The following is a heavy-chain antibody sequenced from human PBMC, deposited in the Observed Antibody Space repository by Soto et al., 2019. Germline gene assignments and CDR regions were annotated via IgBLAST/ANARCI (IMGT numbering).Heavy chain of an antibody. CDR2: ISSSSSTI. CDR1: GFTFSSYS. D-gene: IGHD3-3*01. J-gene: IGHJ4*02. CDR3: ARDRPYDFWSGSPVDY. Sequence: GGSLRLSCAASGFTFSSYSMNWVRQAPGKGLEWVSYISSSSSTIYYADSVKGRFTISRDNAKNSLYLQMNSLRDEDTAVYYCARDRPYDFWSGSPVDYWGQGTLVTVSS. V-gene: IGHV3-48*02.